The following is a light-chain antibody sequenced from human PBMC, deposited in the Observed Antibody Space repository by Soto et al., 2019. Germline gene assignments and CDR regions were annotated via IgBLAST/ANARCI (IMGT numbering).Light chain of an antibody. CDR1: QSVSSN. V-gene: IGKV3-15*01. CDR3: QQYNGWPT. CDR2: GAS. Sequence: EVVMTQSPATLSVSPGEGATLSCRASQSVSSNLAWYQHKPGQAPRLLIHGASTRATGIPARFSGGGSGTEFTLTISSLQSEDFAVYFCQQYNGWPTFGQGTKVEI. J-gene: IGKJ1*01.